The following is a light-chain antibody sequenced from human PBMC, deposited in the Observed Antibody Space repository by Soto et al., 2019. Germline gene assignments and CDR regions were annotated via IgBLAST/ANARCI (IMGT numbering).Light chain of an antibody. Sequence: AIRMTQSPSSFSASTGDRVTITCRASQGISSYLAWYQQKPGKAPKLLIYAASTLQSGVPSRFSGSGSGTDFTLTISCLQSEDFATYYCQQYYSYPLTFGGVTMVEIK. V-gene: IGKV1-8*01. J-gene: IGKJ4*01. CDR1: QGISSY. CDR3: QQYYSYPLT. CDR2: AAS.